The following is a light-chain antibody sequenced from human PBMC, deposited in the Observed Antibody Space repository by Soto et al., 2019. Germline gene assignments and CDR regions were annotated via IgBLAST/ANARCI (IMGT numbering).Light chain of an antibody. Sequence: DIQMTQSPSSLSASVGGRVTITCRASQGISNYLAWYQQKPGKVPKLLIYAASTLQSGVPSRFSGSGSGTDFTLTISSLQTEDVATDYDQKYNSAPHTFGPGTKVDIK. V-gene: IGKV1-27*01. J-gene: IGKJ3*01. CDR1: QGISNY. CDR2: AAS. CDR3: QKYNSAPHT.